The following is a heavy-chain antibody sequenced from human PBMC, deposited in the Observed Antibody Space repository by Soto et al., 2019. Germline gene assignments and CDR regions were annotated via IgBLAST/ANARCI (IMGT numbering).Heavy chain of an antibody. CDR1: GGSISSYYW. CDR3: ARRTKRGYSSAYGNFEDY. Sequence: TLSLTCTVSGGSISSYYWSWIRQPPGKGLEWLALIYWDDDKRYSPSLKSRLTITKDTSKNQVVLTMTNMDPVDTATYYCARRTKRGYSSAYGNFEDYWGQGTLVTVSS. V-gene: IGHV2-5*08. J-gene: IGHJ4*02. CDR2: IYWDDDK. D-gene: IGHD5-18*01.